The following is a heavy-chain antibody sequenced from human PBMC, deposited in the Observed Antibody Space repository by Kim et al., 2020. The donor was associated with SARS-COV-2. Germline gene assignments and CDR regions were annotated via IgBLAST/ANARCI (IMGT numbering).Heavy chain of an antibody. CDR3: ARLKYSSGWRKYGMDV. CDR1: GYSFTSYW. J-gene: IGHJ6*02. V-gene: IGHV5-10-1*01. Sequence: GESLKISCKGSGYSFTSYWISWVRQMPGKGLEWMGRIDPSDSYTNYSPSFQGHVTISDDKSISTTYLQWSSLKASDTAMYYCARLKYSSGWRKYGMDVWGQGTTVTVSS. CDR2: IDPSDSYT. D-gene: IGHD6-19*01.